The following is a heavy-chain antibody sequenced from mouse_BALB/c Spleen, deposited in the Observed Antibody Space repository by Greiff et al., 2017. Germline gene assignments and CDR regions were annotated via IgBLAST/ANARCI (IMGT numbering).Heavy chain of an antibody. Sequence: EVKRVESGGGLVQPGGSLKLSCAASGFTFSSYGMSWVRQTPDKRLELVATINSNGGSTYYPDSVKGRFTISRDNAKNTLYLQMSSLKSEDTAMYYCATYGNFFDYWGQGTTLTVSS. D-gene: IGHD2-1*01. CDR2: INSNGGST. CDR3: ATYGNFFDY. J-gene: IGHJ2*01. V-gene: IGHV5-6-3*01. CDR1: GFTFSSYG.